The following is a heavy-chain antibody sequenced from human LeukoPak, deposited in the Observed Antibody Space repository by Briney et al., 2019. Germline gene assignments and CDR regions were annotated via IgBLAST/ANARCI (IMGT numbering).Heavy chain of an antibody. D-gene: IGHD3-22*01. J-gene: IGHJ4*02. V-gene: IGHV3-23*01. CDR3: AKGGGGNTYYYDSSGYYSDY. CDR1: GFTFSSYA. Sequence: GGSLRLSCAASGFTFSSYAMSWVRQAPGKGLEWVSAISGSGGSTYYADSVKGRFTISRDNSKNTLYLQMNSLRAEDTAVYYCAKGGGGNTYYYDSSGYYSDYWGQGTLVTVSS. CDR2: ISGSGGST.